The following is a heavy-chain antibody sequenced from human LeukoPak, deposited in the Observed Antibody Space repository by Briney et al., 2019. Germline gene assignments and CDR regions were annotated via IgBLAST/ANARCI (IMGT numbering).Heavy chain of an antibody. CDR2: ISSSSSTI. J-gene: IGHJ4*02. CDR1: GFTFSSYS. V-gene: IGHV3-48*01. D-gene: IGHD6-19*01. Sequence: GGSLRLSCAASGFTFSSYSMNWVRQAPGKGLEWVSYISSSSSTIYYADSVKGRFTISRDNSKNTLYLQMNSLRAEDTAVYYCAKAGSGWYGGFFDYWGQGTLVIVSS. CDR3: AKAGSGWYGGFFDY.